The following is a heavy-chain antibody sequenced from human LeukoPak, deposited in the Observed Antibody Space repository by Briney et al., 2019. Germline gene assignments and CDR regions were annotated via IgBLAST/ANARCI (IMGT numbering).Heavy chain of an antibody. D-gene: IGHD3-22*01. Sequence: GGSLRLSCAASGFTFSTYSMNWVRQAPGKGLEWVLYISSSSSTMYYADSVKGRFTISRDNAKNSLYLQMNSLRAEDTAVYYCARDVFTYSYDKSGYNSDYWGQGTLVTVSS. V-gene: IGHV3-48*01. CDR2: ISSSSSTM. CDR1: GFTFSTYS. J-gene: IGHJ4*02. CDR3: ARDVFTYSYDKSGYNSDY.